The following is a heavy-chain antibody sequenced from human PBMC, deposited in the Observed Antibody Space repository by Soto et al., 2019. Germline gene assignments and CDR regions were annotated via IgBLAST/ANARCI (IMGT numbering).Heavy chain of an antibody. CDR2: IKQDGSEK. Sequence: GGSLRLSCAASGFTFSSYAMSWVRQAPGKGLEWVANIKQDGSEKYYVDSVKGRFTISRDNAKNSLYLQMNSLRAEDTAVYYCARYSSNWYYFDYRGQGTLVTVSS. CDR3: ARYSSNWYYFDY. CDR1: GFTFSSYA. D-gene: IGHD6-13*01. V-gene: IGHV3-7*05. J-gene: IGHJ4*02.